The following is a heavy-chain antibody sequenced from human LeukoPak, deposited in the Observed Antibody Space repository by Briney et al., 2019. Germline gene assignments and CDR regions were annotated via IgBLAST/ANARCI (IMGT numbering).Heavy chain of an antibody. D-gene: IGHD1-7*01. J-gene: IGHJ5*02. V-gene: IGHV6-1*01. Sequence: SQTPSLTCAISGDSVSSNSAAWNWIRQSPSRGLEWLGRTYYRSKWYNDYAVSVKSRITINPDTSKNQFSLQLNSVTPEDTAVYYCARAWGLELPNWFDPWGQGTLVTVSS. CDR2: TYYRSKWYN. CDR1: GDSVSSNSAA. CDR3: ARAWGLELPNWFDP.